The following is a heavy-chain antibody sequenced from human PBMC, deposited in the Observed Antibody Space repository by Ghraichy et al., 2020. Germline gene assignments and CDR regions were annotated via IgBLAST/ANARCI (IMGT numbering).Heavy chain of an antibody. V-gene: IGHV3-7*01. J-gene: IGHJ4*02. Sequence: LSLTCAASGFTFISYWMSWVRQAPGKGLEWVANIKQDGSEKYYVDSVKGRFTISRDNAKNSLYLQMNSLRAEDTAVYYCAGLDSSSWYVVDYWGQGTLVTVSS. D-gene: IGHD6-13*01. CDR2: IKQDGSEK. CDR3: AGLDSSSWYVVDY. CDR1: GFTFISYW.